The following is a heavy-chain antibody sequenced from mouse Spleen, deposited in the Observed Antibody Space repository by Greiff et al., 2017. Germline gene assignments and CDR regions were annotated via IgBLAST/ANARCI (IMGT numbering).Heavy chain of an antibody. J-gene: IGHJ1*01. Sequence: VKVVESGAELARPGASVKMSCKASGYTFTSYTMHWVKQRPGQGLEWIGYINPSSGYTNYNQKFKDKATLTADKSSSTAYMQLSSLTSEDSAVYYCARSGPIYYGNSWYFDVWGAGTTVTVSS. CDR3: ARSGPIYYGNSWYFDV. D-gene: IGHD2-1*01. V-gene: IGHV1-4*01. CDR2: INPSSGYT. CDR1: GYTFTSYT.